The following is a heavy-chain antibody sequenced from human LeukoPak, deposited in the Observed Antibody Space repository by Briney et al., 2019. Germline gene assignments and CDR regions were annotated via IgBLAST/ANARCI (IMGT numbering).Heavy chain of an antibody. D-gene: IGHD3-22*01. J-gene: IGHJ4*02. V-gene: IGHV3-33*01. CDR2: IWYDGSNK. CDR1: GFTFSSYA. CDR3: ARGLFNYDNSGLNY. Sequence: GGSLRLSCAASGFTFSSYAMYWVRQAPGKGLEWVTNIWYDGSNKYYADSVKGRFTISRDNSKNTLYLQMSSLRAEDTAVYYCARGLFNYDNSGLNYWGQGTRVTVSS.